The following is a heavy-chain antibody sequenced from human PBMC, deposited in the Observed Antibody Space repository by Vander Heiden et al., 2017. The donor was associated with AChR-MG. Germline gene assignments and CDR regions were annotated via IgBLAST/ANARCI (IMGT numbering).Heavy chain of an antibody. Sequence: EVQLLESGGGLVQPGGSLRLSCVASGFTFSSYALSWVRQAPEKGLDWVSAISGTGDITYYADSVKGLFTISRDNSKNTLYLQVNSLRVEDTAIYYCARSHGAVGRWFDLWGRGTLVTVSS. D-gene: IGHD1-1*01. CDR2: ISGTGDIT. J-gene: IGHJ2*01. CDR3: ARSHGAVGRWFDL. V-gene: IGHV3-23*01. CDR1: GFTFSSYA.